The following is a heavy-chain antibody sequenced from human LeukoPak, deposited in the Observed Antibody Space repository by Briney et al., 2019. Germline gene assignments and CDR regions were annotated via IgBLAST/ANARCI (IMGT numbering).Heavy chain of an antibody. D-gene: IGHD3-22*01. CDR2: IYHSGST. CDR3: ARHGLSGSGYSQFDY. V-gene: IGHV4-38-2*01. Sequence: PSETLSLTCAVSGYSISSGFYWGWIRPPPAKGLEWIGNIYHSGSTYYNPSLKSRVTISVDTSNNQFSLKLSSVTTADTAVYYCARHGLSGSGYSQFDYWGQGTLVTVSS. J-gene: IGHJ4*02. CDR1: GYSISSGFY.